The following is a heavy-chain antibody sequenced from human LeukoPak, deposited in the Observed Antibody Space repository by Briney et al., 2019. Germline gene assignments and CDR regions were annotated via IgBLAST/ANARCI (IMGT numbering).Heavy chain of an antibody. CDR2: IDYSGGT. Sequence: SETLSLTCTVSGGSISSSIYYWDWIRQPPGKGLEWIGSIDYSGGTYYDPSLKSRVTISVDTSKNQFSLKLSSVTAADTAVYYCARVGYSSSRLWGQGTLVTVSS. CDR3: ARVGYSSSRL. J-gene: IGHJ4*02. V-gene: IGHV4-39*07. D-gene: IGHD6-13*01. CDR1: GGSISSSIYY.